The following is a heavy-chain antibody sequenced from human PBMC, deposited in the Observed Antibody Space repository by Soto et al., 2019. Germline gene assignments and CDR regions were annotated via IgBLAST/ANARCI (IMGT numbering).Heavy chain of an antibody. V-gene: IGHV1-69*13. CDR3: ARALNLRYFDWLLPYYYYYGMDV. J-gene: IGHJ6*02. CDR2: IIPIFGTA. D-gene: IGHD3-9*01. CDR1: GGTFSSYA. Sequence: RASEKVSCKASGGTFSSYAISWVRQAPGQGLEWMGGIIPIFGTANYAQKFQGRVTITADESTSTAYMELSSLRSEDTAVYYCARALNLRYFDWLLPYYYYYGMDVWGQGTTVTVSS.